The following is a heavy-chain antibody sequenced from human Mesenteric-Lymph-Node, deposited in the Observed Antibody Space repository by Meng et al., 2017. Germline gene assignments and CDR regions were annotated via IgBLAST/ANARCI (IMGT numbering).Heavy chain of an antibody. CDR2: INHSGST. J-gene: IGHJ4*02. V-gene: IGHV4-34*01. CDR1: GGSFSGYY. Sequence: SETLSLTCAVYGGSFSGYYWSWIRQPPGKGLEWIGEINHSGSTNYNPSLKSRVTISVDTSKNQFSLKLSSVTAADTAVYYCARGLRWHRVGFDYWGQGTLVTAPQ. D-gene: IGHD4-23*01. CDR3: ARGLRWHRVGFDY.